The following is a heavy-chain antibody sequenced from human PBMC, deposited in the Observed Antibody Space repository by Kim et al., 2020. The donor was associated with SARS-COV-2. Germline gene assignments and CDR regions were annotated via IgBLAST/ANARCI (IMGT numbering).Heavy chain of an antibody. CDR3: ARDHYYDSSGYDSDAFDI. J-gene: IGHJ3*02. D-gene: IGHD3-22*01. Sequence: GRFTISRDNSKNTLYLQMNSLRAEDTAVYYCARDHYYDSSGYDSDAFDIWGQGTMVTVSS. V-gene: IGHV3-64*04.